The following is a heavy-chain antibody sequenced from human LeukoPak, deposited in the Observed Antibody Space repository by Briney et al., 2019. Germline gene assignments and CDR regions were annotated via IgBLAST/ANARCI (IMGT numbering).Heavy chain of an antibody. V-gene: IGHV3-7*04. D-gene: IGHD5-18*01. CDR3: ARDRIQLWSHDY. Sequence: RVWALILSCSSSGFTFIRYWMSSVRQAPGEGLERVANIKPCWSGQYYVHSVKGRFTISRENAKNSLYLHMNSLRAEDTAVYYCARDRIQLWSHDYWGQGTLVTVSS. CDR2: IKPCWSGQ. CDR1: GFTFIRYW. J-gene: IGHJ4*02.